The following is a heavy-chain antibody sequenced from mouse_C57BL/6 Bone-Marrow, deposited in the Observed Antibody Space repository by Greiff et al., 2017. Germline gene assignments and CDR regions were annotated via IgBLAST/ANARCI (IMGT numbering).Heavy chain of an antibody. J-gene: IGHJ3*01. CDR3: PLGDYYGKFAY. CDR2: IYPRSGNT. CDR1: GFTFTSYG. V-gene: IGHV1-81*01. Sequence: QVQLQQSGAELVRPGASVKLSCKASGFTFTSYGISWVKQRTGQGLEWIGEIYPRSGNTYYNEKFKGKATLTADKSSSTAYMELRSLTSEDSAVYFCPLGDYYGKFAYWGQGTLVTVSA. D-gene: IGHD1-1*01.